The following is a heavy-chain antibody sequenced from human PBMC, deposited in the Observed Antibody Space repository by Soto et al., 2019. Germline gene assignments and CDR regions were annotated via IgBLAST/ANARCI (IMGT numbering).Heavy chain of an antibody. J-gene: IGHJ6*02. CDR1: GYSFTTHG. D-gene: IGHD4-17*01. V-gene: IGHV1-18*04. Sequence: GASVKVSCKASGYSFTTHGISWVRRAPGHGLEWMGWISAYNGDTHYVQRFQGRLTMTTDTSTSTAYMELRSLTSDGTAVYYCARDPPFSGILRGTPLMDVWGQGTTVTVSS. CDR3: ARDPPFSGILRGTPLMDV. CDR2: ISAYNGDT.